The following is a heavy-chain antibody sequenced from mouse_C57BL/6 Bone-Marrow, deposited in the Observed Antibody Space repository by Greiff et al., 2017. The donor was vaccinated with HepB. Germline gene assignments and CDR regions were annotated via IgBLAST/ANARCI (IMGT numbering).Heavy chain of an antibody. J-gene: IGHJ2*01. Sequence: QVQLQQSGPELVKPGASVKISCKASGYAFSSSWMNWVKQRPGKGLEWIGRIYPGDGDTNYNGKFKGKATLTADKSSSTAYMQLSSLTSEDSAVYFCARRMGYGSRYFDYWGQGTTLTVSS. CDR3: ARRMGYGSRYFDY. CDR2: IYPGDGDT. D-gene: IGHD1-1*01. CDR1: GYAFSSSW. V-gene: IGHV1-82*01.